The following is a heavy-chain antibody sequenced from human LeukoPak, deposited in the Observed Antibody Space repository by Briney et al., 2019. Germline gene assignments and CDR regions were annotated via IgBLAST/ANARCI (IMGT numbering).Heavy chain of an antibody. CDR3: ARVVYSSSWYEDY. CDR1: GGSIGTYH. Sequence: SETLSLTCTVSGGSIGTYHWSWIRQPPGKGLEWIGYIYYSGSTNYNPSLKSRVTISVDTSKNQFSLKLSSVTAADTAVYYCARVVYSSSWYEDYWGQGTLVTVSS. J-gene: IGHJ4*02. D-gene: IGHD6-13*01. V-gene: IGHV4-59*01. CDR2: IYYSGST.